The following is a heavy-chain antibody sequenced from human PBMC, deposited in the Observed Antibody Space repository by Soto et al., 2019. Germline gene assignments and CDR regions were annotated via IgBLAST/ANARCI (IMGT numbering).Heavy chain of an antibody. D-gene: IGHD3-22*01. CDR1: RFTFRSYA. V-gene: IGHV3-64D*06. J-gene: IGHJ3*02. CDR3: VKYYYDSSGYYGLHAFDI. CDR2: ISSSGGST. Sequence: GGSLRLSCLASRFTFRSYAMHWVRQAPGKGLEYVSTISSSGGSTYYADSVKGRFTIYRDNSKNTLYLQMSSLRAEDTAVYYCVKYYYDSSGYYGLHAFDIWGQGTMVNASS.